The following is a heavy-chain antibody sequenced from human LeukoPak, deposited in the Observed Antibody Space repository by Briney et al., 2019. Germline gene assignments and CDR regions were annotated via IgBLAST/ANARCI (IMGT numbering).Heavy chain of an antibody. CDR2: IYYSGST. V-gene: IGHV4-30-4*07. Sequence: SETLSLTCAVSGVSISSGGYSWSWIRQPPGKGLEWIGYIYYSGSTYYNPSLKSRVTISLDTSKNQFSLKLSSVTAADTALYYCARTSSTWTYYFGYWGQGTLVTVSS. CDR3: ARTSSTWTYYFGY. D-gene: IGHD6-13*01. CDR1: GVSISSGGYS. J-gene: IGHJ4*02.